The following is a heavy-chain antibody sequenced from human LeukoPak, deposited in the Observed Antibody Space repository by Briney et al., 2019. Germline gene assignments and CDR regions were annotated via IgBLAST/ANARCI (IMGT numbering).Heavy chain of an antibody. CDR3: VRLLDVDY. D-gene: IGHD3-3*01. CDR2: INIDGSTT. Sequence: GRSLRLSCAASGFTFSNYWMHWVRQAPGKGLVWVSRINIDGSTTNYADSVKGRFTISRDNAKNTLYLQMNSLRAEDTAVYYCVRLLDVDYWGQGTLVTVSS. J-gene: IGHJ4*02. V-gene: IGHV3-74*01. CDR1: GFTFSNYW.